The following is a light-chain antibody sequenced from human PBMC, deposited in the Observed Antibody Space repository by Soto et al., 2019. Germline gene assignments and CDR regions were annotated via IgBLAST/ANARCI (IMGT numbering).Light chain of an antibody. J-gene: IGLJ3*02. CDR1: TGDVGSYNF. V-gene: IGLV2-11*01. Sequence: QSALTQPRSVSGSPGQSVTISCTGTTGDVGSYNFVSWYQHHPGKAPKLMIYDASKRPSGVPDRFSASKSDNTASLTISGLQAEDEADYYCCSYAGSFTWGFGGGTKLTVL. CDR2: DAS. CDR3: CSYAGSFTWG.